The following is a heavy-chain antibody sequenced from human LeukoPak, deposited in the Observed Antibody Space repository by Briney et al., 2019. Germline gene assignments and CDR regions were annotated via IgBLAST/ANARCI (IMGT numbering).Heavy chain of an antibody. Sequence: PGGSLRLSCAASGFTFSSYAMTWVRLVPGKGLEWVSSISNSGGSTYYADSVDSVKGRFTISRDNSKNTLYLQMNSLRAEDTAVYYCARVHNSGWYLYYYGMDVWGQGTTVTVSS. CDR1: GFTFSSYA. CDR2: ISNSGGST. D-gene: IGHD6-19*01. V-gene: IGHV3-23*01. J-gene: IGHJ6*02. CDR3: ARVHNSGWYLYYYGMDV.